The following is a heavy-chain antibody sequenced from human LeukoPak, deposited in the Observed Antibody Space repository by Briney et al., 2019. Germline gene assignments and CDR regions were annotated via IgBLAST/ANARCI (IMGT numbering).Heavy chain of an antibody. V-gene: IGHV5-51*01. CDR2: IYPGDSDS. Sequence: GESLKISCKASEYTFTNYWIAWVRQLPGKGLEDMGIIYPGDSDSRYTPSFQGQVTISADKSIRTAYLQWSSLKASDTAMYYCARREGTAYSSSWYPFDLWGQGTMVTVSS. D-gene: IGHD6-13*01. CDR3: ARREGTAYSSSWYPFDL. CDR1: EYTFTNYW. J-gene: IGHJ4*02.